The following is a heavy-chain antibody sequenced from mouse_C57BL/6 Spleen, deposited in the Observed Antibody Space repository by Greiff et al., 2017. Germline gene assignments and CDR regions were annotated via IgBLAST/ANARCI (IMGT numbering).Heavy chain of an antibody. CDR1: GYTFTDYE. CDR2: IDPETGGT. V-gene: IGHV1-15*01. D-gene: IGHD6-1*01. Sequence: VQRVESGAELVRPGASVTLSCKASGYTFTDYEMHWVKQTPVHGLEWIGAIDPETGGTAYNQKFKGKAILNADKSSSTAYMELRSLTSEDSAVYYCTRAFPHSSYWYFDVWGTGTTVTVSS. J-gene: IGHJ1*03. CDR3: TRAFPHSSYWYFDV.